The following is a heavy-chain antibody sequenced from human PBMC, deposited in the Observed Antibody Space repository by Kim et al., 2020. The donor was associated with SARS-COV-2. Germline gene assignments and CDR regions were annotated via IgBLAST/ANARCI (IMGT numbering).Heavy chain of an antibody. CDR2: ISSSGSTI. V-gene: IGHV3-11*01. D-gene: IGHD6-13*01. CDR3: ARVRGAAGPFYYYYYSMDV. J-gene: IGHJ6*02. CDR1: GFTFSDYY. Sequence: GGSLRLSCAASGFTFSDYYMSWIRQAPGKGLEWVSYISSSGSTIYYADSVKVRFTISRDNAKNSLYLQMNSLRAEDTAVYYCARVRGAAGPFYYYYYSMDVWGQGTTVTVSS.